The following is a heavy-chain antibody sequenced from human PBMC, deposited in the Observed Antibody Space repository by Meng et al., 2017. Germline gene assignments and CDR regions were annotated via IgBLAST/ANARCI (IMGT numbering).Heavy chain of an antibody. Sequence: VQLVSSGGGVCQPGRSLRLSCAASGFTFSSYAMHWVRQAPGKGLEWVAVISYDGSNKYYADSVKGRFTISRDNSKNTLYLQMNSLRAEDTAVYYCAHFDYWGQGTLVTVSS. CDR3: AHFDY. J-gene: IGHJ4*02. CDR1: GFTFSSYA. CDR2: ISYDGSNK. V-gene: IGHV3-30*01.